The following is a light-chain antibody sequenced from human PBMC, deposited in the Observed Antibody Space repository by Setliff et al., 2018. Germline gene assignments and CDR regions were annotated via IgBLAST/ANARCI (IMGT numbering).Light chain of an antibody. CDR3: CSYGGTLYV. V-gene: IGLV2-11*01. CDR2: DVS. J-gene: IGLJ1*01. CDR1: SSDVGGYNS. Sequence: ALAQPRSVSGSPGQSVTISCTGTSSDVGGYNSVSWYQQHPDKPPKLIIYDVSARPSGVPDRFSGSKSGNTASLTISGLQAEDEADYYCCSYGGTLYVFGTGTKVTVL.